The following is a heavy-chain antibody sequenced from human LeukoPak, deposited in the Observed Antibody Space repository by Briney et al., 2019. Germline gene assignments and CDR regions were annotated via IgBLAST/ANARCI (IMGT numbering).Heavy chain of an antibody. V-gene: IGHV1-2*02. CDR2: INPNSGGA. Sequence: ASVKVSCKTSGYTFTDFYIHWVRQAPGQGREWMGWINPNSGGANYAQKFQGRVTMTRDTSITTAYMEMGSLTSDDTAVYYCARGYSGTPNYWGQGTLVTVSS. J-gene: IGHJ4*02. D-gene: IGHD1-26*01. CDR3: ARGYSGTPNY. CDR1: GYTFTDFY.